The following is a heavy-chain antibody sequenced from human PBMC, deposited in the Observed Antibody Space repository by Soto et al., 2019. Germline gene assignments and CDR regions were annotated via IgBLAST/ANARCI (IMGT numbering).Heavy chain of an antibody. J-gene: IGHJ4*02. CDR2: MRPDSGGA. CDR1: GYTFTGYY. Sequence: GASVKVSCKASGYTFTGYYLHWIRQAPGQGLQWMGWMRPDSGGANYAQKFQGRVSMTRDTSTSTFYMELSRLASDDTAVYYCARDPHEGVYDYWGQGTQVTSPQ. D-gene: IGHD3-16*01. CDR3: ARDPHEGVYDY. V-gene: IGHV1-2*02.